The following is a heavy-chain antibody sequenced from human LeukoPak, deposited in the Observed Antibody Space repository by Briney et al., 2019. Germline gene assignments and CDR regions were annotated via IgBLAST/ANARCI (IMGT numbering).Heavy chain of an antibody. Sequence: GGSLRLSCAASGLSFSDYWANWVRLAPGKGLEWVANMNEYGTQTNYVDSVKGRFTISRDRSKTSVYLQMDSLRVEDTAVYYCPTLSAAAIDYWGRGTLVTVSS. J-gene: IGHJ4*02. CDR1: GLSFSDYW. CDR2: MNEYGTQT. V-gene: IGHV3-7*01. D-gene: IGHD6-13*01. CDR3: PTLSAAAIDY.